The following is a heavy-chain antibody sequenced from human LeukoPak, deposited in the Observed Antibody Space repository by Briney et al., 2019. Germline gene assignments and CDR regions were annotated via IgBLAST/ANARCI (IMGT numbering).Heavy chain of an antibody. Sequence: GESLEISCKGSGYRFTSYWIGWVRQMPGKGLEWMGIIYPGDSDTRYSPSFQGQVTISADKSISTAYLQWSSLKASDTAMYYCARQRRAAAASTKSYYFDYGGQGTLATVSA. CDR2: IYPGDSDT. D-gene: IGHD6-13*01. V-gene: IGHV5-51*01. J-gene: IGHJ4*02. CDR1: GYRFTSYW. CDR3: ARQRRAAAASTKSYYFDY.